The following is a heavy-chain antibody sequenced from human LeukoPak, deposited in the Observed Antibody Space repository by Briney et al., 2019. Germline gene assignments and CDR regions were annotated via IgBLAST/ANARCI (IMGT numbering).Heavy chain of an antibody. V-gene: IGHV3-33*01. CDR1: GFTFSSYG. J-gene: IGHJ3*02. Sequence: GRSLRLSCAASGFTFSSYGMHWVRQAPGEGLEWVAVIWYDGSNKYYADSVKGRFTISRDNSKHTLYLQMNSLRAEDTAVYYCARADAFDIWGQGTMVTVSS. CDR3: ARADAFDI. CDR2: IWYDGSNK.